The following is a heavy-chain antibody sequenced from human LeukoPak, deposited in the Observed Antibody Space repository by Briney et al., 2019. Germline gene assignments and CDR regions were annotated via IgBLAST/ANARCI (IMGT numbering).Heavy chain of an antibody. CDR1: GYTFTGYY. V-gene: IGHV1-8*02. Sequence: GASVKVSCKASGYTFTGYYMHWVRQAPGQGLEWMGWINPNSGNTGYAQKFQGRVTMTRNTSISTAYMELSSLRSEDTAVYYCAREIVGATPWFDPWGQGTLVTVSS. D-gene: IGHD1-26*01. CDR3: AREIVGATPWFDP. J-gene: IGHJ5*02. CDR2: INPNSGNT.